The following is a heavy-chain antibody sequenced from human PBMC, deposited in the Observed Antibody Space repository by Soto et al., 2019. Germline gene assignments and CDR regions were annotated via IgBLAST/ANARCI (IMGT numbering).Heavy chain of an antibody. V-gene: IGHV3-23*01. J-gene: IGHJ6*02. CDR3: AKGDSHHFDYWGTLGYYYGMDV. CDR2: ISGSGGST. Sequence: PGGSLRLSCAASGFTFSSYAMSWVRQAPGKGLEWASAISGSGGSTYYADSVKGRFTISRDNSKNTLYLQMNSLRAEDTAVYYCAKGDSHHFDYWGTLGYYYGMDVWGQGTKVTGSS. CDR1: GFTFSSYA. D-gene: IGHD7-27*01.